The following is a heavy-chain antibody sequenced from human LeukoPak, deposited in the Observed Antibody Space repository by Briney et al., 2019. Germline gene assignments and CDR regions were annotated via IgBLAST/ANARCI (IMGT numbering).Heavy chain of an antibody. D-gene: IGHD3-9*01. CDR3: ARGSGILTGYHDY. CDR2: ISGSDGST. CDR1: GFTFSSYA. Sequence: PGGSLRLSCAASGFTFSSYAMSWVRQAPGKGLEWVSAISGSDGSTYYADSVKGRFTISRDNSKNTLYLQMNSLRAEDTAVYFCARGSGILTGYHDYWGQGTLVTVSS. V-gene: IGHV3-23*01. J-gene: IGHJ4*02.